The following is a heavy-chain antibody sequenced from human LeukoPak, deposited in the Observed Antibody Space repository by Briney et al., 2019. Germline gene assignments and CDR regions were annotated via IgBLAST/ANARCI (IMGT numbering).Heavy chain of an antibody. Sequence: SETLSLTCAVYGGSFSGYYWSWIRQPPGKGLEWIGEINHSGSTNYNPSLKSRVTISVDTSKNQFSLKLSSVTAADTAVYYCARSSAVAGTDYWGQGTLVTVSS. CDR2: INHSGST. CDR3: ARSSAVAGTDY. D-gene: IGHD6-19*01. CDR1: GGSFSGYY. V-gene: IGHV4-34*01. J-gene: IGHJ4*02.